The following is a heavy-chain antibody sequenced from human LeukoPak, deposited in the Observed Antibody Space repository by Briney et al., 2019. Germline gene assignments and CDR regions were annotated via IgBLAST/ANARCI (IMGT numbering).Heavy chain of an antibody. D-gene: IGHD4-17*01. J-gene: IGHJ4*02. CDR1: GFTFSSYS. Sequence: GGSLRLSCAASGFTFSSYSMNWVRQAPGKGLEWVSYISSSSSTIYYADSVKGRFTISRDNAKNSLYLQMNSLRAEDTAVYYCARMTTVRYFDYWGRGTLVTVSS. V-gene: IGHV3-48*01. CDR3: ARMTTVRYFDY. CDR2: ISSSSSTI.